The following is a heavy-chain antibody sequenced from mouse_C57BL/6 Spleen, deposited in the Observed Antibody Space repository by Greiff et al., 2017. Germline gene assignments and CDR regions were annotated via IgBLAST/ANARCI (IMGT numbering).Heavy chain of an antibody. Sequence: QVQLQQSGAELVRPGASVTLSCKASGYTFTDYEMHWVKQTPVHGLEWIGAIHPETGGTAYNQKFKGKAILTADDSSSTAYMELRSLTSEDSAVYYCTRRGGYGGSNYFGYWGKGATLTVSS. CDR2: IHPETGGT. CDR3: TRRGGYGGSNYFGY. J-gene: IGHJ2*01. CDR1: GYTFTDYE. V-gene: IGHV1-15*01. D-gene: IGHD1-1*01.